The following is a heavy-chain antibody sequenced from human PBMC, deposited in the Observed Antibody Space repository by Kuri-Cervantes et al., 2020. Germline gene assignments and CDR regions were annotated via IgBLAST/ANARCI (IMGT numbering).Heavy chain of an antibody. D-gene: IGHD2-8*01. J-gene: IGHJ5*02. CDR1: GYTFTSYG. Sequence: ASVKVSCKASGYTFTSYGISWVRQAPGQGLEWMGWISAYNGNTNYAQKLQGRVTITTDESTSTAYMELSSLRSEDTAVYYCAGLETHCTNGVCYVSALDPWGQGTLVTVSS. CDR2: ISAYNGNT. CDR3: AGLETHCTNGVCYVSALDP. V-gene: IGHV1-18*01.